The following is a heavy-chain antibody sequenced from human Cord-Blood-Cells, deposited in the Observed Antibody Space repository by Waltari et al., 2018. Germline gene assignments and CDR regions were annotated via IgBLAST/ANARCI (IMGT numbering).Heavy chain of an antibody. CDR1: GYTLTELS. Sequence: QVQLVQSGAEVKKPGASVKVSCKVSGYTLTELSMHWVRQAPGKGLEWMGGFDPVDGETNNSQKCQGRVTMTEETSTDTAYMELSSLRSEDTAVYYCATDSRHTRITIFGVVTDNWFDPWGQGTLVTVSS. J-gene: IGHJ5*02. V-gene: IGHV1-24*01. D-gene: IGHD3-3*01. CDR2: FDPVDGET. CDR3: ATDSRHTRITIFGVVTDNWFDP.